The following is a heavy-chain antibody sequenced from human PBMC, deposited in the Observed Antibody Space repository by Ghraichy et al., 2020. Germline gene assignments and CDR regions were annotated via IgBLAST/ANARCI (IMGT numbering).Heavy chain of an antibody. CDR3: ARDGIERYSGYASSFDP. CDR1: GGSISSGGYY. V-gene: IGHV4-31*03. CDR2: IYYKNSGST. D-gene: IGHD5-12*01. J-gene: IGHJ5*02. Sequence: SETLSLTCTVSGGSISSGGYYWSWIRQHPGKGLEWIAYIYYKNSGSTYYNPSLRSRVTISVDTSKNQFSLKLSSVTAADTAVYYCARDGIERYSGYASSFDPWGQGTLVTVSS.